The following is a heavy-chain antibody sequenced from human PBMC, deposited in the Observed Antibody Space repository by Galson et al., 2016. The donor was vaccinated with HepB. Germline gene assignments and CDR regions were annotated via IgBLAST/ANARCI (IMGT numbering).Heavy chain of an antibody. D-gene: IGHD3-16*01. CDR3: ARQQRGGPSDY. CDR2: IFHSGSA. V-gene: IGHV4-4*02. CDR1: GVSISSSDW. J-gene: IGHJ4*02. Sequence: ETLFLTCAVSGVSISSSDWWSWVRQPPGQGLEWIEQIFHSGSANYPPSLASRVTISIDTSNHHLSLRLTSVPAADAALYYCARQQRGGPSDYWGQGTLVIVSS.